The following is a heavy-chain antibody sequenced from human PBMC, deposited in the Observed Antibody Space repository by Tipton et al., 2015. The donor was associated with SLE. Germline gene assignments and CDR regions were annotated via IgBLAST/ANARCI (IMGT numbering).Heavy chain of an antibody. CDR2: TYYRSKWYN. V-gene: IGHV6-1*01. CDR3: ARGGSTNWAFDY. J-gene: IGHJ4*02. D-gene: IGHD1-1*01. Sequence: GLVKPSQTLSLTCAISGDSVSNKSAAWNWIRQSPSRGLEWLGRTYYRSKWYNDYALSVKSRITVYPDTSENHFSLHLNSVTPGDTAVYFCARGGSTNWAFDYWGQGVLVTVSS. CDR1: GDSVSNKSAA.